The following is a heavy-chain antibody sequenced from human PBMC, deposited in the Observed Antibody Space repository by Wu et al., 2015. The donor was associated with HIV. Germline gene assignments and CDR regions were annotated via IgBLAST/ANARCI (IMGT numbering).Heavy chain of an antibody. V-gene: IGHV1-69*12. D-gene: IGHD2-21*01. Sequence: QVQLVQSGAEVKKPGSSVKVSCKASGGTFSSYAISWVRQAPGQGLEWMGGIIPIFGTANYAQKFQGRVTITADESTSTAYMELSSLRSEDTAVYYCARDPSTKYCGGDCYFTGDDAFDIWGQGDNGSPSLQ. J-gene: IGHJ3*02. CDR1: GGTFSSYA. CDR3: ARDPSTKYCGGDCYFTGDDAFDI. CDR2: IIPIFGTA.